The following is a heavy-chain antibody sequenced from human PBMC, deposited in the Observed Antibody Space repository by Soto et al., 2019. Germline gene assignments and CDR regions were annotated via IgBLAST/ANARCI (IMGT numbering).Heavy chain of an antibody. CDR3: ARVPRYTSDIVEVPAVMFDDWFVP. D-gene: IGHD2-2*01. V-gene: IGHV1-3*01. CDR2: IHAGNGDT. Sequence: QVQLVQSGAEVKKPGASVKVSCKASGYTFSSYAVQWVRQAPGQSLEWIGWIHAGNGDTKYSQKFHGRVTLTRDTSANTDYMDLSSLRSEDTAVYYCARVPRYTSDIVEVPAVMFDDWFVPWGQGTLVTVSS. CDR1: GYTFSSYA. J-gene: IGHJ5*02.